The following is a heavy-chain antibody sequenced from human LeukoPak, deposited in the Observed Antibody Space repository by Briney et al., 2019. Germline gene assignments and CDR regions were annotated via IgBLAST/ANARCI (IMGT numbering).Heavy chain of an antibody. Sequence: PGGSLRLSCAASGFTFSSYSMNWVRQAPGKGLEWVSYISSSSSTIYYADSVKGRFTISRDNAKNSLYLQMNSLRAEDTAVYYCARDTAMVSSLGGYYYYMDVWGKGTTVTVSS. CDR1: GFTFSSYS. D-gene: IGHD5-18*01. J-gene: IGHJ6*03. CDR2: ISSSSSTI. CDR3: ARDTAMVSSLGGYYYYMDV. V-gene: IGHV3-48*01.